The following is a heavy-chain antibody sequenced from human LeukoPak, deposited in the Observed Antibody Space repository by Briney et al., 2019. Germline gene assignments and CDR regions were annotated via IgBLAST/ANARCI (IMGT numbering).Heavy chain of an antibody. Sequence: PSETLSLTCTVSGGSISSYYWGWIRQPPGKGLEWIGYIYYSGSTNYNPSLKSRVTISVDTSKNQFSLKLSSVTAADTAVYYCARSWGEMATIFHYWGQGTLVTVSS. J-gene: IGHJ4*02. D-gene: IGHD5-24*01. CDR2: IYYSGST. CDR3: ARSWGEMATIFHY. CDR1: GGSISSYY. V-gene: IGHV4-59*01.